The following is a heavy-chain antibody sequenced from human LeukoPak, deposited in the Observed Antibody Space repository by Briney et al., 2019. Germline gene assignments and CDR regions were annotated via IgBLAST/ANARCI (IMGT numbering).Heavy chain of an antibody. J-gene: IGHJ6*03. CDR3: ARQLRSSYYYYYYMDV. Sequence: GASVKVSCKASGYTFTGYYMHWVRQAPGQGLEWMGWISAYNGNTNYAQKLQGRVTMTTDTSTSTAYMELRSLRSDDTAVYYCARQLRSSYYYYYYMDVWGKGTTVTVSS. CDR2: ISAYNGNT. D-gene: IGHD4-17*01. CDR1: GYTFTGYY. V-gene: IGHV1-18*04.